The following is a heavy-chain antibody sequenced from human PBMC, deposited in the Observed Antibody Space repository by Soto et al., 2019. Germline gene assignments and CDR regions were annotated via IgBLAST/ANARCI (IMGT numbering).Heavy chain of an antibody. CDR3: ASKNGSGSDYYFDY. D-gene: IGHD3-10*01. J-gene: IGHJ4*02. V-gene: IGHV4-4*02. Sequence: SETLSLTCAVSGGSISSSNWWSWVRQPPGKGLEWIGEIYHSGSTNYNPSLKSRVTISVDKSKNQFSLKLSSVTAADTAVYYCASKNGSGSDYYFDYWGQGTLVTVSS. CDR1: GGSISSSNW. CDR2: IYHSGST.